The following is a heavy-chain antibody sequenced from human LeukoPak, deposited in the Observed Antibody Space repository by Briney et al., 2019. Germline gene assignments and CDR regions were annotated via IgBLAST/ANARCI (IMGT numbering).Heavy chain of an antibody. CDR2: ISYDGSNK. J-gene: IGHJ4*02. CDR1: GFTFSSYG. D-gene: IGHD2-21*01. Sequence: GGSLRLSCAASGFTFSSYGMHWVRQAPGKGLEWVAVISYDGSNKYYADSVKGRFTISRDNSKNTLYLQMNRLRPGDAAAYYCAKAPVTACRGAYCYPFDYWGQGTLVTVSS. V-gene: IGHV3-30*18. CDR3: AKAPVTACRGAYCYPFDY.